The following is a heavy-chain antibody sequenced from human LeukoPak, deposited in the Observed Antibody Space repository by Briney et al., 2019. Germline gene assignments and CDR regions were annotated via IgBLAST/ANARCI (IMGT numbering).Heavy chain of an antibody. Sequence: GGSLRLSCAASGFTFSSYAMSWVRQAPGKGLVWVSRINSDGINTSYADSVKGRFTISRDNAKNTLNLQMNSLRAEDTAVYYCASLDSRDYWGQGTLVTVSS. CDR1: GFTFSSYA. J-gene: IGHJ4*02. CDR2: INSDGINT. V-gene: IGHV3-74*01. CDR3: ASLDSRDY. D-gene: IGHD3-22*01.